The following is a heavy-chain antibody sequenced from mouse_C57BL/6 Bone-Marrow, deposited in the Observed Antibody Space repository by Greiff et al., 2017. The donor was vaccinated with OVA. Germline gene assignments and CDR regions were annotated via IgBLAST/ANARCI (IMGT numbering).Heavy chain of an antibody. CDR2: INPYNGGT. D-gene: IGHD2-14*01. V-gene: IGHV1-19*01. CDR1: GYTFTDYY. CDR3: ARDRGAMDY. Sequence: VQLQQSGPVLVKPGASVKMSCKASGYTFTDYYMNWVKQSHGKSLEWIGVINPYNGGTSYNQKFKGKATLTVDKSSSTAYMELNSLTSEDSAVYYCARDRGAMDYWGQGTSVTVSS. J-gene: IGHJ4*01.